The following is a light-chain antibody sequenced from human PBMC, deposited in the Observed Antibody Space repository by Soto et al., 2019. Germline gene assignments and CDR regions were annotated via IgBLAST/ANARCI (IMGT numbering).Light chain of an antibody. V-gene: IGKV2-28*01. CDR3: RQALQTLFT. J-gene: IGKJ3*01. CDR2: LGS. Sequence: DIVMTQSPLSLPVTPGEPASISCRSSQSLLHSNGYNYLDWYLQKPGQSPQLLIYLGSNRSSGVPDRFSGSGSGTDFTLKIRRVEAEDVGVYYCRQALQTLFTFGPGTKVDIK. CDR1: QSLLHSNGYNY.